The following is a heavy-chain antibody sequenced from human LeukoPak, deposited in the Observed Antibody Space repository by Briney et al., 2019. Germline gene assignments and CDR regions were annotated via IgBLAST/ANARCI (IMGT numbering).Heavy chain of an antibody. D-gene: IGHD1-26*01. J-gene: IGHJ4*02. CDR2: IYPGDSDT. V-gene: IGHV5-51*01. CDR1: GYSFTSYW. CDR3: ARLLPAKSGSCTQYYFDY. Sequence: GESLKISCKGSGYSFTSYWIGWVRQMPGKGLEWMGIIYPGDSDTRYSPSFQGQVTISADKSISTAYLQWSSLKASDTAMYYCARLLPAKSGSCTQYYFDYWGQGTLVTVSS.